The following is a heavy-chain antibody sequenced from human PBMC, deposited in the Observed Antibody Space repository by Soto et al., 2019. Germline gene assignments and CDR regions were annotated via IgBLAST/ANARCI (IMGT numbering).Heavy chain of an antibody. J-gene: IGHJ6*04. CDR1: GFTFSTYA. CDR3: AKNGTDGVYNYYGMDV. CDR2: ISGSGGDT. D-gene: IGHD2-8*01. Sequence: EVQLLESGGGLVQPGGSLRLSCEVSGFTFSTYAMSWVRQAPGKGLEWVSAISGSGGDTYYAGSVKGRFTISRDNSKNTLYLHLNSVSAEDTAVYYCAKNGTDGVYNYYGMDVWGEGTTLTVSP. V-gene: IGHV3-23*01.